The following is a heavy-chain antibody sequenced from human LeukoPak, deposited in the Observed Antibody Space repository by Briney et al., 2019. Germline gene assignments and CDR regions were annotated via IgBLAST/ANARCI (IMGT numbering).Heavy chain of an antibody. D-gene: IGHD6-13*01. V-gene: IGHV3-21*01. CDR1: GFTFSSYS. J-gene: IGHJ4*02. CDR3: ARDEVGAAAGTLRY. Sequence: PGGSLRLSCAASGFTFSSYSMNWVRQAPGKGLEWVSSISSSSSYIYYADSVKGRFTISRDNAKNSLYLQMNSLRAEDTAVYYCARDEVGAAAGTLRYWGQGTLVTVSS. CDR2: ISSSSSYI.